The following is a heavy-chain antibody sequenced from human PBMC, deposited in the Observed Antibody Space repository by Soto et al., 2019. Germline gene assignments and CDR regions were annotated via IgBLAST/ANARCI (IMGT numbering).Heavy chain of an antibody. CDR2: MNPGSGKT. D-gene: IGHD6-13*01. CDR3: ARMESAGTLNWFDP. CDR1: GYTFINFD. V-gene: IGHV1-8*02. J-gene: IGHJ5*02. Sequence: ASVKVSCKASGYTFINFDISWVRQATGQGLEWMGWMNPGSGKTGYANKFQGRVTMTRDASTGTAHLELSSLTSEDTAVYYCARMESAGTLNWFDPWGQGTLVTVSS.